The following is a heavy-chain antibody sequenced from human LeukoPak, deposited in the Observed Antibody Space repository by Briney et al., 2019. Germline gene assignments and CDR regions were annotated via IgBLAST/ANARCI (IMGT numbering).Heavy chain of an antibody. CDR1: VGPFSGYY. V-gene: IGHV4-34*01. CDR2: ITHSGNS. D-gene: IGHD1-26*01. J-gene: IGHJ4*02. Sequence: PSETLPLTCAFYVGPFSGYYWNWLRQTPGKGLEWIGEITHSGNSNYNPSLKSRVTISVDTSKNQFSLKLSSVTAADTAVYYCAGPYSGSYFAYWGQGTLVTVSS. CDR3: AGPYSGSYFAY.